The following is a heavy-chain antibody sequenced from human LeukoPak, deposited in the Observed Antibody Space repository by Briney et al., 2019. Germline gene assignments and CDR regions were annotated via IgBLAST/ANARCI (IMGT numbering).Heavy chain of an antibody. CDR3: ARDDTVTTRVGFID. Sequence: GASLRLSCAASGFTFTSYWMSWVRQAPGQGLEWVANIKQDGGDKYYAHSVKGRFTISRDTAINTLYMQMNSLRAEDTAVYYCARDDTVTTRVGFIDWGQGTLVTVSS. J-gene: IGHJ4*02. V-gene: IGHV3-7*03. CDR1: GFTFTSYW. D-gene: IGHD4-17*01. CDR2: IKQDGGDK.